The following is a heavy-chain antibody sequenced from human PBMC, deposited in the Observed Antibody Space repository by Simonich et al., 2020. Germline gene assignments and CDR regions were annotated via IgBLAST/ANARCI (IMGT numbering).Heavy chain of an antibody. J-gene: IGHJ3*02. D-gene: IGHD6-6*01. Sequence: EVQLVQSGAEVKKPGATVKISCKGSGYTFTDYYTHWVQQAPGNGLWWMGLFDPEDSETRYAEKFQGRVTITADTSTDKAYMELSSLRSEDTAVYYCATGFEYSSSSWAFDIWGQGTMVTVSS. CDR1: GYTFTDYY. CDR2: FDPEDSET. CDR3: ATGFEYSSSSWAFDI. V-gene: IGHV1-69-2*01.